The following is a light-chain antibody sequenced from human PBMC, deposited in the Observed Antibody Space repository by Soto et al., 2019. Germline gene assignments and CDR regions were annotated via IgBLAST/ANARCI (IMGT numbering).Light chain of an antibody. V-gene: IGKV4-1*01. CDR2: WAS. Sequence: DIVMTQSPDSLAVSLGERATINCKSSQSVLYSSNNKNYLAWYQQKPGQPPKLLIYWASTRESGVPERFSGRGSGTDFPLTISSLQAEDVAVYYCQQYYSTPPTFGGGTKVEIK. J-gene: IGKJ4*01. CDR1: QSVLYSSNNKNY. CDR3: QQYYSTPPT.